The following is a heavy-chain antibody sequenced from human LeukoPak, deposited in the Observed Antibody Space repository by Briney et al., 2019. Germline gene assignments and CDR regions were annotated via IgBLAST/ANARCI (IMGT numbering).Heavy chain of an antibody. CDR2: ISGSGGGT. D-gene: IGHD3-10*01. CDR3: AKAGGYGSGSYLTWFDP. V-gene: IGHV3-23*01. Sequence: GGSLRLSCAASGFTFSSYGMSWGRQAPGKGLEWVSGISGSGGGTNYADSVKGRFTISRDNSKNTLYLQMSSLRAEDTAVYYCAKAGGYGSGSYLTWFDPWGQGTLVTVSS. J-gene: IGHJ5*02. CDR1: GFTFSSYG.